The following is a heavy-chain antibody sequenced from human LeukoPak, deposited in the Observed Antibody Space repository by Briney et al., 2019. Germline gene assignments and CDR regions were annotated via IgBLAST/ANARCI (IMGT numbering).Heavy chain of an antibody. Sequence: GGSLRLSCAASGVTFSSYGMHWVRQAPGKGVEGGAVISYDGSNKYYADSVKGGFTISRDNSKKTLYLQMNSLRAEHTAVYYCAKDPQRYCSTTSCWDWFDPWGQGTLVTVSS. V-gene: IGHV3-30*18. CDR3: AKDPQRYCSTTSCWDWFDP. CDR2: ISYDGSNK. J-gene: IGHJ5*02. D-gene: IGHD2-2*01. CDR1: GVTFSSYG.